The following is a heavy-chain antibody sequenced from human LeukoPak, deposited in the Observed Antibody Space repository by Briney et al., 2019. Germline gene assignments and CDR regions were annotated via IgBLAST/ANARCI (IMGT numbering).Heavy chain of an antibody. CDR1: GFTFSSSE. CDR2: ISSGGSTI. Sequence: GGSLRLSCAASGFTFSSSELNWVRQAPGKGLEWLSYISSGGSTIYYADSVKGRFTISRDNAKKSLSLQMNSLRAEDTAVYYCARHNGWYDYWGQGTLVTVSS. V-gene: IGHV3-48*03. CDR3: ARHNGWYDY. D-gene: IGHD6-19*01. J-gene: IGHJ4*02.